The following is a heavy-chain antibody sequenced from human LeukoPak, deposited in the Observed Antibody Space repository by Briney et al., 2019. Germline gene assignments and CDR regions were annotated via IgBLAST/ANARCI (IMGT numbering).Heavy chain of an antibody. CDR2: INHSGSA. Sequence: SETLSLTCAVSGGSFSGYYWTWIRQPPGKGLEWIGEINHSGSANYNPSLKSRVTISLDTSKNQFSLKLSSVTAADTAVYYCARERYRYSVYMIDYWGQGTLVTVSS. D-gene: IGHD3-16*02. J-gene: IGHJ4*02. CDR1: GGSFSGYY. CDR3: ARERYRYSVYMIDY. V-gene: IGHV4-34*01.